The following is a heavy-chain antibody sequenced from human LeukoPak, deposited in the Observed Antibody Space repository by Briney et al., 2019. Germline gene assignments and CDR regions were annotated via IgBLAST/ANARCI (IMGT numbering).Heavy chain of an antibody. CDR2: INPSGGST. J-gene: IGHJ6*03. V-gene: IGHV1-46*01. Sequence: ASVKVSCKASGYTFSSNYMHCVRQAPGQGLEWMGIINPSGGSTSYAQKFQGRVTMTRDMSTSTVYMELSSLRSEDTAVYYCARVSVDYYYYYMDVWGKGTTVTVSS. CDR3: ARVSVDYYYYYMDV. CDR1: GYTFSSNY.